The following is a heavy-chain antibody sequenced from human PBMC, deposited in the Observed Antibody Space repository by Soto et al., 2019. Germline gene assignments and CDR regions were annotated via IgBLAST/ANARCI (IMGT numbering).Heavy chain of an antibody. Sequence: EVQLLESGGGLVQPGGSLSLSCAASAFTFNNYAMSWVRQAPGKGLAWVSGIGGSGRTTYYADSVKGRFTISRDNSNNTLFLQMSSLRAEDTAVYYCAKSRYSDSSGDFYDYWGQGTLVTVSS. CDR1: AFTFNNYA. J-gene: IGHJ4*02. V-gene: IGHV3-23*01. CDR3: AKSRYSDSSGDFYDY. CDR2: IGGSGRTT. D-gene: IGHD3-22*01.